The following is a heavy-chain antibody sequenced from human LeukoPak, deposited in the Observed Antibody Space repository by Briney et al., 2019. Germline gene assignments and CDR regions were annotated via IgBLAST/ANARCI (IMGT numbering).Heavy chain of an antibody. J-gene: IGHJ3*02. D-gene: IGHD3-10*01. CDR2: ISAYNGNT. V-gene: IGHV1-18*01. Sequence: ASVKVSCKASGYTFTSYGISWVRQAPGQGLEWMGWISAYNGNTNYAQKLQGRVTMTTDTSTSTAYMELRSLRSDDTAVYYCARDGPYYGSGRGSAFDIWGRGTMVTVSS. CDR3: ARDGPYYGSGRGSAFDI. CDR1: GYTFTSYG.